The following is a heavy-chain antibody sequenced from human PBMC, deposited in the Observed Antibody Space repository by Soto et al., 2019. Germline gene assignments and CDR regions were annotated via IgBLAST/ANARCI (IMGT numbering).Heavy chain of an antibody. Sequence: GASVKVSCKASGGTFSSYAISWVRQAPGQGLEWMGGIIPIFGTANYAQKFQGRVTITADESTSTAYMELSSLRSEDTAVYYCAREDTSIVSLVYYFDNWGQGTLVTVSA. D-gene: IGHD5-18*01. J-gene: IGHJ4*02. V-gene: IGHV1-69*13. CDR2: IIPIFGTA. CDR1: GGTFSSYA. CDR3: AREDTSIVSLVYYFDN.